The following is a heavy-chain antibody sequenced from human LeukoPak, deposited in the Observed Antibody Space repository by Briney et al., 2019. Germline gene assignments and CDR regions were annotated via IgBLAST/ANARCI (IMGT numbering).Heavy chain of an antibody. V-gene: IGHV4-59*12. D-gene: IGHD6-19*01. J-gene: IGHJ4*02. CDR1: GGSISSYY. CDR3: ASRVWGSSGWYYNY. Sequence: SETLSLTCTVSGGSISSYYWSWVRHPPGKGLEWIGYIHYSGSTNYNPSLKRRVTISADTAKIQFSMKLSSVTAADTAVYYCASRVWGSSGWYYNYWGQGTLVTVSS. CDR2: IHYSGST.